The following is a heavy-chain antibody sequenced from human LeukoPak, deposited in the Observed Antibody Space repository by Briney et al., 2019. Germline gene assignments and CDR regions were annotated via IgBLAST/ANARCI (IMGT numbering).Heavy chain of an antibody. V-gene: IGHV5-51*01. CDR1: GYKFNDYW. Sequence: GESLKISCQASGYKFNDYWIVWVRQMPGKGLEWMGIIYTRESDTRYSPSFQGQVTISVDKSISAAYLQWSSLKASDTAMYYCARLGRGQSLDFWGQGTLVTVSS. D-gene: IGHD1-26*01. CDR3: ARLGRGQSLDF. J-gene: IGHJ4*02. CDR2: IYTRESDT.